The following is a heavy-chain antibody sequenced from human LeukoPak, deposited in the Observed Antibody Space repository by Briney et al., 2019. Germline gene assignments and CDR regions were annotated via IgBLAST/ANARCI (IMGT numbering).Heavy chain of an antibody. D-gene: IGHD1-26*01. CDR2: ISSSSSYI. CDR1: GFTFSSYS. CDR3: ATGDSGSYYASGDY. V-gene: IGHV3-21*01. Sequence: GGSLRLSCAASGFTFSSYSMNWVRQAPGKGLEWVSSISSSSSYIYYADSVKGRFTISRDNAKNSLYLQMNSLRAEDTAVYYCATGDSGSYYASGDYWGQGTLVTVSS. J-gene: IGHJ4*02.